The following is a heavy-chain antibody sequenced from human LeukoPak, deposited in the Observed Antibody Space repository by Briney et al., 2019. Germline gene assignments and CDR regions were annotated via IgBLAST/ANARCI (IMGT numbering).Heavy chain of an antibody. D-gene: IGHD6-19*01. CDR2: INPKSGGT. J-gene: IGHJ6*03. CDR3: ATAKRGIAVAGTPSGHYYYYMDV. CDR1: GYTFTGYY. V-gene: IGHV1-2*02. Sequence: ASVKVSCKASGYTFTGYYMHWVRQAPGQGLEWMGWINPKSGGTNYAQKFQGRVTMTRDTSISTAYMELSSLRSEDTAVYYCATAKRGIAVAGTPSGHYYYYMDVWGKGTTVTVSS.